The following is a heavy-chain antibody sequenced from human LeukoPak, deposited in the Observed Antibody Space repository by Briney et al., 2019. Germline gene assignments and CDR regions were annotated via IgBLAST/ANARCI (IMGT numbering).Heavy chain of an antibody. CDR2: VYYGRSP. V-gene: IGHV4-39*07. CDR3: ARGRGYSSSWISRFDP. CDR1: GDSISRSTYY. Sequence: SETLSLTCTVSGDSISRSTYYWAWIRQPPGKGLEWIGSVYYGRSPYFNPSLKSRVTISVDTSKNQFSLKLSSVTAADTAVYYCARGRGYSSSWISRFDPWGQGTLVTVSS. D-gene: IGHD6-13*01. J-gene: IGHJ5*02.